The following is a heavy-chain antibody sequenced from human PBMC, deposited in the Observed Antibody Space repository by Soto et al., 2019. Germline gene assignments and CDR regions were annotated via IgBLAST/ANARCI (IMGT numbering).Heavy chain of an antibody. J-gene: IGHJ6*02. V-gene: IGHV5-10-1*01. CDR2: IDPSDSYT. CDR3: ARSITPGGYDGYYGMDV. D-gene: IGHD5-12*01. Sequence: GESLKISVTGSGYIFTTYWISWVRQMTGRCLEWMGRIDPSDSYTNYSPSFQGHVTISADKSSSTAYLQWSSLKASDTAMYYCARSITPGGYDGYYGMDVWGQGTTVTVSS. CDR1: GYIFTTYW.